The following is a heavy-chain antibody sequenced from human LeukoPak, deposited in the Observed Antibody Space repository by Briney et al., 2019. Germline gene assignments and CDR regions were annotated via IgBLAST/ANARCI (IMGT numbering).Heavy chain of an antibody. D-gene: IGHD5-18*01. CDR2: IYYSGTT. J-gene: IGHJ4*02. V-gene: IGHV4-59*08. CDR3: ARQPAKNVDTARFDS. Sequence: SETLSLTCAISGGSINNYYWSWIRQPPGKGLEWIGYIYYSGTTNYSPSLNSRVNISLDTAKNQFSLRLSSVTAADTAVYYCARQPAKNVDTARFDSWGQGTLVTVSS. CDR1: GGSINNYY.